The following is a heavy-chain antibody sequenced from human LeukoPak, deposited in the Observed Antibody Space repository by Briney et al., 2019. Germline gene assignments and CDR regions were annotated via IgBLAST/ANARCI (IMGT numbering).Heavy chain of an antibody. CDR2: IRYDGSNR. CDR1: GFTFSNYE. Sequence: GGSLRLSCAASGFTFSNYEMNWVRQAPGKGLEWVAFIRYDGSNRYYADSVKGRFTISRDNSKNTMYLQMNRLRDEDTAVYYCATRVGYYFDYWGQGTLVTVSS. J-gene: IGHJ4*02. V-gene: IGHV3-30*02. D-gene: IGHD2-2*01. CDR3: ATRVGYYFDY.